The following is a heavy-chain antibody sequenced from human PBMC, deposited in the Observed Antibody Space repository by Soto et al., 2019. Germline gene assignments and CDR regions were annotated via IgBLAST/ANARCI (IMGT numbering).Heavy chain of an antibody. CDR2: IYHTGRT. CDR3: ARTDAYNSSFFDS. V-gene: IGHV4-31*03. J-gene: IGHJ4*02. D-gene: IGHD6-6*01. CDR1: GDSVNSAY. Sequence: QVQLQEMGPGLVKPSQTLTITCTVSGDSVNSAYWSWIRQLPGKGLEWMGNIYHTGRTFYNPSLKSRLAISIETSKPLFSLKLRSVTASDTAVYYCARTDAYNSSFFDSWGQGTVVTVSS.